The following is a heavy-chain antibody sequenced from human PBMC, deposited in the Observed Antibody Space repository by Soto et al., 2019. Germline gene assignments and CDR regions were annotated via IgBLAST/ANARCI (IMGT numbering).Heavy chain of an antibody. CDR1: GFTFSSYA. J-gene: IGHJ4*02. Sequence: EEQLVESGGGLVQPGGSLRLSCSASGFTFSSYAMSWVRQAPGKGLEWVSAISGNGGSTYYADSVKGRFTISRDNSKNTLYLQMNSLRAEDTAVYYCAKPYTSSWYLFDCWGQGTLVTVSS. CDR3: AKPYTSSWYLFDC. CDR2: ISGNGGST. V-gene: IGHV3-23*04. D-gene: IGHD6-13*01.